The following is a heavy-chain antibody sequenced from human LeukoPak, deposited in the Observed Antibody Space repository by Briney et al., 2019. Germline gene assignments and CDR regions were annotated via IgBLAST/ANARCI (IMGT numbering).Heavy chain of an antibody. CDR1: GFTFTNYW. V-gene: IGHV3-23*01. D-gene: IGHD2-15*01. CDR3: AMQLGYCSGGSCYGGGYFDY. Sequence: GGSLRLSCAASGFTFTNYWMSWVRQAPGKGLEWVSAISGSGGSTYYADSVKGRFTISRDNSKNTLYLQMNSLRAEDTAVYYCAMQLGYCSGGSCYGGGYFDYWGQGTLVTVSS. J-gene: IGHJ4*02. CDR2: ISGSGGST.